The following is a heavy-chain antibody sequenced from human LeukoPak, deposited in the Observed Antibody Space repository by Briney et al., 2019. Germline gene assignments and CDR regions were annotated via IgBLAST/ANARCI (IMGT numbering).Heavy chain of an antibody. CDR2: ISAYNGNT. Sequence: ASVKVSCKASGYTFTCYGISWVRQAPGQGLEWMGWISAYNGNTNYAQKLQGRVTMTTDTSTSTAYMELRSLRSDDTAVYYCARGNYDSSGYFRRFDYWGQGTLVTVSS. CDR3: ARGNYDSSGYFRRFDY. J-gene: IGHJ4*02. D-gene: IGHD3-22*01. V-gene: IGHV1-18*01. CDR1: GYTFTCYG.